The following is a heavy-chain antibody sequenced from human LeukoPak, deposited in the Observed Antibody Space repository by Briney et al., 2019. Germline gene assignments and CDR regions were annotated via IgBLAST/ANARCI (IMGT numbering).Heavy chain of an antibody. D-gene: IGHD3-22*01. CDR1: GGSISSSNW. Sequence: PSETLSFTCAVSGGSISSSNWWSWVRQPPGKGLEWIGEIYHSGSTNYNPSLKSRVTISVDKSKNQFSLKLSSVTAADTAVYYCARSTYYYDSSGYSYYSYYYMDVWGKGTTVTISS. CDR2: IYHSGST. V-gene: IGHV4-4*02. J-gene: IGHJ6*03. CDR3: ARSTYYYDSSGYSYYSYYYMDV.